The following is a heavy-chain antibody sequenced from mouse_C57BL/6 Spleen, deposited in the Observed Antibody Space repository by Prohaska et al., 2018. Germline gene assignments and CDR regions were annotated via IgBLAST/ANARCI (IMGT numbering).Heavy chain of an antibody. J-gene: IGHJ4*01. Sequence: WVKQRPGQGLQWIGVIDHSDSYTNYNQKFKGKATLTVDTSSSTAYMQLSSLTSEDSAVYYCARDGAQATHYYAMDYWGQGTSVTVSS. CDR3: ARDGAQATHYYAMDY. V-gene: IGHV1-59*01. CDR2: IDHSDSYT. D-gene: IGHD3-2*02.